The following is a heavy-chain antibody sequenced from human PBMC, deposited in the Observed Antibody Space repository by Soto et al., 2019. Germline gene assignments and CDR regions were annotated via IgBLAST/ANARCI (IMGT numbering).Heavy chain of an antibody. V-gene: IGHV3-66*01. CDR1: GFTFNYYW. D-gene: IGHD3-3*01. CDR2: LNSGGST. CDR3: VSGRYDSVRLVLDF. Sequence: GGSLRLSCVASGFTFNYYWMHWVRQAPGKGLEWVSVLNSGGSTNYADSVKGRFTISRDNSKNTVYLQMNSLRVEDTAVYYCVSGRYDSVRLVLDFWGQGTTVTVSS. J-gene: IGHJ6*02.